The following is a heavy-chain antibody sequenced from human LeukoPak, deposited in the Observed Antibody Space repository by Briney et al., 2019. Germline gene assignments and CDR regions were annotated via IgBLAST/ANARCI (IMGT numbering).Heavy chain of an antibody. Sequence: GASVKVSCKASGGTFSSYAISWVRQAPGQGLEWMGRIIPILGIANYAQKLQGRVTMTTDTSTSTAYMGLRSLRSDDTAVYYCARVGDIVVVPYYWGQGTLVTVSS. D-gene: IGHD2-2*01. J-gene: IGHJ4*02. CDR2: IIPILGIA. CDR1: GGTFSSYA. CDR3: ARVGDIVVVPYY. V-gene: IGHV1-69*04.